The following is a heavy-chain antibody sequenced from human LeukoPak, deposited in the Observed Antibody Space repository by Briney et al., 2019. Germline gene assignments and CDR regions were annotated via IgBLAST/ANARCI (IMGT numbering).Heavy chain of an antibody. CDR1: GFTFSTYA. D-gene: IGHD1-1*01. V-gene: IGHV3-30*02. Sequence: PGGSLRLSCATSGFTFSTYAMHWVRQAPGKGLEWVAFIRYDGGNKYYADSVKGRFTISRDNSKNTLYLQMNSLRAEDTAVYYCAKSWSGTTLRWFDPWGQGTLVTVSS. CDR2: IRYDGGNK. J-gene: IGHJ5*02. CDR3: AKSWSGTTLRWFDP.